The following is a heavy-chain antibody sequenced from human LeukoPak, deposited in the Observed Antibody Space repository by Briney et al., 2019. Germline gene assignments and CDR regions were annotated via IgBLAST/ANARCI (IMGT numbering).Heavy chain of an antibody. V-gene: IGHV3-74*01. D-gene: IGHD2-8*01. CDR3: AKDYLYCTNGVCLLYYFDY. J-gene: IGHJ4*02. Sequence: SGGSLRLSCAASGFTFSSYWMHWVRQAPGKGLVWVSRINSDGSSTSYADSVKGRFTISRDNAKNTLYLQMNSLRAEDTAVYYCAKDYLYCTNGVCLLYYFDYWGQGTLVTVSS. CDR2: INSDGSST. CDR1: GFTFSSYW.